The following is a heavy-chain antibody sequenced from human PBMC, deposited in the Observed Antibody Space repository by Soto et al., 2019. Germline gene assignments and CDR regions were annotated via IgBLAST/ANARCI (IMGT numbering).Heavy chain of an antibody. V-gene: IGHV1-69*13. CDR2: IIPIFGTA. CDR3: ARAYYYYYGMDV. Sequence: SVKVSCKASGGTFSSYAISWVRQAPGQGPEWMGGIIPIFGTANYAQKFQGRVTITADESTSTAYMELSSLRSEDTAVYYCARAYYYYYGMDVWGQGTTVTVSS. J-gene: IGHJ6*02. CDR1: GGTFSSYA.